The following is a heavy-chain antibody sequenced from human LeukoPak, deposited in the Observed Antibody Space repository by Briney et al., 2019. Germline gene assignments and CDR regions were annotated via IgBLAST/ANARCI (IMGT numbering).Heavy chain of an antibody. CDR2: LYSGGTT. V-gene: IGHV3-66*01. D-gene: IGHD1-26*01. CDR3: ARGRWEPGGGVDY. CDR1: GFTVSGNY. J-gene: IGHJ4*02. Sequence: PGGSLRLSCAISGFTVSGNYMNWVRQAPGKGLEWVSVLYSGGTTSYADSVKGRFTISRDNSKNTLYLEMNSLRAEGTAVYYCARGRWEPGGGVDYWGQGTLVTVSS.